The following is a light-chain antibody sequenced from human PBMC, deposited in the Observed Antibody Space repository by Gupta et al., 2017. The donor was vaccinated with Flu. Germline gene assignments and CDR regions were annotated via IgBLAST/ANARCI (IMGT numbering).Light chain of an antibody. J-gene: IGKJ2*01. Sequence: EIVLTQSPDILSLSPGERATLSCRASQSVSTYLAWYQKKPGQAPRLLIYDASQRATGIPARFSGSGSGTDFTLTISSREPEDFAVYFCQKLTNWPPYTFGQGTKMEI. CDR2: DAS. CDR1: QSVSTY. V-gene: IGKV3-11*01. CDR3: QKLTNWPPYT.